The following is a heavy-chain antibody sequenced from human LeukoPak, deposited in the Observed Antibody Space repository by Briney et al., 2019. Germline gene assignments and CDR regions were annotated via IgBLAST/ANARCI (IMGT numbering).Heavy chain of an antibody. D-gene: IGHD4-17*01. CDR2: ISYNGHTI. CDR3: AKRPSDYGDYVSYFDY. CDR1: RFTFSDYH. V-gene: IGHV3-11*04. J-gene: IGHJ4*02. Sequence: PGGSLRLSCAASRFTFSDYHMSWIRQPSGKGLEWISYISYNGHTIYYADSVKGRFTISRDNAKDTLYLQMNSLRAEDTAVYYCAKRPSDYGDYVSYFDYWGQGTLVTVSS.